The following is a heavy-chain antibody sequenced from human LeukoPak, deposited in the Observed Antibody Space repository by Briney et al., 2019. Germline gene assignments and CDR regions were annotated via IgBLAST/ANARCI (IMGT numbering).Heavy chain of an antibody. J-gene: IGHJ4*02. V-gene: IGHV4-61*02. Sequence: SQTLSLTCTVSGGSISSGSYYWSWIRQPAGKGLEWIGRIYTSGSTNYNPSLKSQVTISVDTSKNQFSLKLSSVTAADTAVYYCAREFRGYFDYWGQGTLVTVSS. CDR3: AREFRGYFDY. CDR1: GGSISSGSYY. D-gene: IGHD3-10*01. CDR2: IYTSGST.